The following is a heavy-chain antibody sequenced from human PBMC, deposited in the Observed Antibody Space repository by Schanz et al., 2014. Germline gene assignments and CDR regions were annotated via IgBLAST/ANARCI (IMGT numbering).Heavy chain of an antibody. CDR2: INPKSGGS. V-gene: IGHV1-2*06. Sequence: QVQLVQSGAEVKGPGASVKVSCKASGYTFTGYSIHWVRQAPGQGLEWMGRINPKSGGSNYAQNFQGRVTMTRDTSISTAYMELSRLRSDDTAVYYCARGLVRYFAYWGQGTLVTVSS. CDR3: ARGLVRYFAY. J-gene: IGHJ4*02. CDR1: GYTFTGYS. D-gene: IGHD2-8*02.